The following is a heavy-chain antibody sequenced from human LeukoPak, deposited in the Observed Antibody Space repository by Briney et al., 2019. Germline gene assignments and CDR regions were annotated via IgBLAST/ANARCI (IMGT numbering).Heavy chain of an antibody. Sequence: SVKVSCKASGYTYTGYGISWVRQAPGQGLEWMGGIIPIFGTANYAQKFQGRVTITADESTSTAYMELSSLRSEDTAVYYCARDTDYDRGDYWGQGTLVTVSS. J-gene: IGHJ4*02. CDR3: ARDTDYDRGDY. CDR2: IIPIFGTA. CDR1: GYTYTGYG. V-gene: IGHV1-69*13. D-gene: IGHD3-16*01.